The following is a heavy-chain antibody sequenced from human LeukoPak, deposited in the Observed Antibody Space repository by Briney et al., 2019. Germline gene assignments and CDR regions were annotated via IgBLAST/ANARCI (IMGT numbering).Heavy chain of an antibody. CDR3: VKALTDELMSRSHYDFWSGYHPSGTVYYYMDV. CDR1: GFRFSSYA. CDR2: ISSSGSNT. D-gene: IGHD3-3*01. J-gene: IGHJ6*03. Sequence: TGGSLRLSCAASGFRFSSYAMSWVRQAPGKGLEWVSAISSSGSNTNYANSVKGRFIISRDNSKNTLYLQRHSLRADGTAIYYCVKALTDELMSRSHYDFWSGYHPSGTVYYYMDVWGKGTTVTVSS. V-gene: IGHV3-23*01.